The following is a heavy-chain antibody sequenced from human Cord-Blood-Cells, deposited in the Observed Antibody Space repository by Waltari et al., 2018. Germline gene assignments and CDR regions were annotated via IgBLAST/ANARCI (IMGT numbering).Heavy chain of an antibody. Sequence: QVQLQQWGAGLLKPSETLSLTCAVYGGSFSGYYWSWIRQPPGKGLEWIGEINHSVSTNYNPSRKSRVTISVDTSKNQFSLKLSSVTAADTAVYYCALNGNCSGGSCYSDYWGQGTLVTVSS. D-gene: IGHD2-15*01. J-gene: IGHJ4*02. CDR1: GGSFSGYY. CDR3: ALNGNCSGGSCYSDY. CDR2: INHSVST. V-gene: IGHV4-34*01.